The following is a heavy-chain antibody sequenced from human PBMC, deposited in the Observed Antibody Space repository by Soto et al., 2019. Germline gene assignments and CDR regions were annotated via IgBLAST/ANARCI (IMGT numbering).Heavy chain of an antibody. V-gene: IGHV3-72*01. Sequence: PWGSLRLSCAASGFTFSDYYMDWVRQVPGKGLEWLGRSRNKANSYNTEYAASVKGRFSISRDYSKDSMYLQMNSLKTEDTAVYYCARDTGGSYDYWGQGALVTVS. CDR3: ARDTGGSYDY. CDR1: GFTFSDYY. CDR2: SRNKANSYNT. J-gene: IGHJ4*02. D-gene: IGHD1-26*01.